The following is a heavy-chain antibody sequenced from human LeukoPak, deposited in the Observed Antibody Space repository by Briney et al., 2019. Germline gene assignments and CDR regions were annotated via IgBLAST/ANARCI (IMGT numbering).Heavy chain of an antibody. CDR1: GGSISSYY. J-gene: IGHJ4*02. CDR2: IYHSGST. D-gene: IGHD5-18*01. CDR3: ARGIPRGYAAYYFDY. Sequence: SETLSLTCTVSGGSISSYYWSWIRQPPGKGLEWIGYIYHSGSTNYNPSLKSRVTISVDTSKNQFPLKLSSVTAADTAVYYCARGIPRGYAAYYFDYWGQGTLVTVSS. V-gene: IGHV4-59*01.